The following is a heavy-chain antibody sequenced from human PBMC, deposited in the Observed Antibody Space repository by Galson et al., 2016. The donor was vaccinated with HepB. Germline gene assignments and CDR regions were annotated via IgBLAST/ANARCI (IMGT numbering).Heavy chain of an antibody. CDR3: STDRSGYTDGDFDC. Sequence: SLRLSCAASRFTFSNAWMNWVRQAPGKGLEWVGRIKSKTDGGTTDYAAPVKGRFTISRDDSKNTLYLQMNSLKAEDTALYFCSTDRSGYTDGDFDCWGQGTLVTVSS. J-gene: IGHJ4*02. CDR1: RFTFSNAW. CDR2: IKSKTDGGTT. V-gene: IGHV3-15*01. D-gene: IGHD5-18*01.